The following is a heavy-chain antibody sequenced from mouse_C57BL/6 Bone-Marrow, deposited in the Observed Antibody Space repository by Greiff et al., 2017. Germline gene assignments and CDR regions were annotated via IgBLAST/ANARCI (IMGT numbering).Heavy chain of an antibody. D-gene: IGHD1-1*01. Sequence: EVQVVESGAELVRPGASVKLSCTASGFNIKDDYMHWVKQRPEQGLEWIGWIDPENGDTEYASKFQGKATITADTSSNTAYLQLSSLTSEDTAVYYCTTIYGSSGFAYWGQVTLVTVSA. CDR2: IDPENGDT. CDR3: TTIYGSSGFAY. CDR1: GFNIKDDY. J-gene: IGHJ3*01. V-gene: IGHV14-4*01.